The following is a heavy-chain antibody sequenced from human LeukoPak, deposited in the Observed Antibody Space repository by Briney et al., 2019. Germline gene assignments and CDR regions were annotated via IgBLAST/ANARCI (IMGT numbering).Heavy chain of an antibody. Sequence: PGGSLRLSCAASGFTFSSYGMHWVRQAPGKGLEWVAVISYDGSNKYYADSVKGRFTISRDNSKNTLYLQMNSLRAEDTAVYYCARDYGGNSYYYYGMDVWGQGTTVTVSS. CDR2: ISYDGSNK. V-gene: IGHV3-30*03. J-gene: IGHJ6*02. CDR1: GFTFSSYG. D-gene: IGHD4-23*01. CDR3: ARDYGGNSYYYYGMDV.